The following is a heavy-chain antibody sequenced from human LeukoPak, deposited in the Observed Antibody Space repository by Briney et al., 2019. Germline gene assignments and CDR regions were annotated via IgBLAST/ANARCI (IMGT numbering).Heavy chain of an antibody. CDR1: GFTFSTYS. V-gene: IGHV3-21*01. CDR2: ISSSSTYI. D-gene: IGHD3-3*01. Sequence: GGSLRLSCAASGFTFSTYSMNWVRQAPGKGLEWVSSISSSSTYIYYADSLKGRFTISRDNAKNSLYLQVNSLRAEDTAVYYCARHGLGFLEWTIDHWGQGTLVTVSS. J-gene: IGHJ4*02. CDR3: ARHGLGFLEWTIDH.